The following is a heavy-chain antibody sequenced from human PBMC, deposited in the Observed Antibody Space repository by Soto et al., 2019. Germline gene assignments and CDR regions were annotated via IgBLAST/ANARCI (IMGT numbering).Heavy chain of an antibody. V-gene: IGHV1-69*02. Sequence: ASVKVSCKASGGTFSSYTISWVRQAHGQGLEWMGRIIPILGIANYAQKFQGRVTITADKSTSTAYMELSSLRSEDTAVYYCAASGNCSGGSCYLDYWGQGTLVTVSS. D-gene: IGHD2-15*01. CDR2: IIPILGIA. CDR3: AASGNCSGGSCYLDY. CDR1: GGTFSSYT. J-gene: IGHJ4*02.